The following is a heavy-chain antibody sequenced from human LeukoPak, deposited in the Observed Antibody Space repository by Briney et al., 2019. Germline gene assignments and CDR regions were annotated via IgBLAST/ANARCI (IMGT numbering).Heavy chain of an antibody. J-gene: IGHJ4*02. Sequence: GGSLRLSCAASGFTFSSYWMSWVRQAPGRGLEWVANIKQDGSEKYYVDSVKGRFTISRDNAKNSLYLQMNSLRAEDTAVYYCTSLHDYGGNPIDYWGQGTLVTVSS. CDR3: TSLHDYGGNPIDY. CDR2: IKQDGSEK. V-gene: IGHV3-7*01. D-gene: IGHD4-23*01. CDR1: GFTFSSYW.